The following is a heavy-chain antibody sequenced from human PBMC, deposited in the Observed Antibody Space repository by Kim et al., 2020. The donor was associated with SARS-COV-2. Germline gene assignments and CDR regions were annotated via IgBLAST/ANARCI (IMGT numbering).Heavy chain of an antibody. J-gene: IGHJ4*02. CDR1: GYTFTGYY. CDR2: INPNSGGT. V-gene: IGHV1-2*06. CDR3: ASRYSSSPGLDY. Sequence: ASVKVSCKASGYTFTGYYMHWVRQAPGQGLEWMGRINPNSGGTNYAQKFQGRVTMTRDTSISTAYMELSRLRSDDTAVYYCASRYSSSPGLDYWGQGTLVTVSS. D-gene: IGHD6-19*01.